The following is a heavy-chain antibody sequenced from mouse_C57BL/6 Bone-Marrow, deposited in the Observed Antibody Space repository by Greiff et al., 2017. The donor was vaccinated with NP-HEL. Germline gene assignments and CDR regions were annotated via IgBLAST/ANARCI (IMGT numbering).Heavy chain of an antibody. CDR1: GYAFSSYW. CDR2: IYPGDGDT. Sequence: VQLQQSGAELVKPGASVKISCKASGYAFSSYWMNWVKQRPGKGLEWIGQIYPGDGDTNYNGKFKGKATLTADKSSSTAYMQLSSLTSEDSAVYFCARSLLRSSWFAYWGQGTLVTVSA. J-gene: IGHJ3*01. V-gene: IGHV1-80*01. D-gene: IGHD1-2*01. CDR3: ARSLLRSSWFAY.